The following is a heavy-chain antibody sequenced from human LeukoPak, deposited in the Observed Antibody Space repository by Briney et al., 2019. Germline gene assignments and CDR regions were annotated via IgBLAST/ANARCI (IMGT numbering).Heavy chain of an antibody. J-gene: IGHJ3*02. CDR3: ATRQGPYVVVGAFDI. CDR2: INHSGST. Sequence: GSLRLSCAASGFTFSSYAMSWIRQPPGKGLEWIGEINHSGSTNYNPSLKSRVTISVDTSKNQFSLKLSSVTAADTAVYYCATRQGPYVVVGAFDIWGQGTMVTVSS. D-gene: IGHD2-2*01. V-gene: IGHV4-34*08. CDR1: GFTFSSYA.